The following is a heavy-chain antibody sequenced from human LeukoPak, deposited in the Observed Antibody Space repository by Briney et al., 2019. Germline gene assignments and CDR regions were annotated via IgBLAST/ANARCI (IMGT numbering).Heavy chain of an antibody. J-gene: IGHJ4*02. Sequence: GGSLRLSCAASGFTFSDYWMTWVRQAPGKGLEWVANIRQDGDKRSYGGSVMGRFAISRDNAENTLYLQLNRLRAEDTALYYCARDGYVDEAFDNWGQGVLVTVSS. CDR2: IRQDGDKR. CDR1: GFTFSDYW. V-gene: IGHV3-7*03. CDR3: ARDGYVDEAFDN. D-gene: IGHD3-16*01.